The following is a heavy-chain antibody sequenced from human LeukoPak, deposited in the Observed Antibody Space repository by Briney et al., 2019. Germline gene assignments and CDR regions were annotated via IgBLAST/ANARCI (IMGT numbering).Heavy chain of an antibody. CDR2: IYNDGSNS. CDR3: AKDRSRPYYSLLDL. CDR1: GFTFKNYG. J-gene: IGHJ5*02. D-gene: IGHD2-21*01. Sequence: PGRSLRLSCAASGFTFKNYGMHWVRQAPGEGLEWLAVIYNDGSNSLYADSVKGRFTISRDNSKNAVYLQVSSLRVEDTAVYYCAKDRSRPYYSLLDLWRQGTLVIVSP. V-gene: IGHV3-33*06.